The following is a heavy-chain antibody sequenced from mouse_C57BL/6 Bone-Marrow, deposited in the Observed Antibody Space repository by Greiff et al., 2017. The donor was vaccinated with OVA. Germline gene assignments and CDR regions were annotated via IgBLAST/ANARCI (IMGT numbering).Heavy chain of an antibody. J-gene: IGHJ2*01. CDR1: GYTFTDYN. V-gene: IGHV1-18*01. CDR3: ARGDYGSSFYFDY. Sequence: VQLQQSGPELVKPGASVKIPCKASGYTFTDYNMDWVKQSHGKSLEWIGDINPNNGGTIYNQKFKGKATLTVDKSSSTAYMQLSSLTSEDSAVYYCARGDYGSSFYFDYWGQGTTLTVSS. CDR2: INPNNGGT. D-gene: IGHD1-1*01.